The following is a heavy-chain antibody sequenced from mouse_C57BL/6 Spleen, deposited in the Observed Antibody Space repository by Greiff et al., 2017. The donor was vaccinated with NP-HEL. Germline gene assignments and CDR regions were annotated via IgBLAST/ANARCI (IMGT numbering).Heavy chain of an antibody. Sequence: QVQLQQSGAELVKPGASVKISCKASGYAFSSYWMNWVKQRPGKGLEWIGQIYPGDGDTNYNGKFKGKATLTADKSSSTAYMQLSSLTSEDSAVYFCAREGRLGRLFDYWGQGTTLTVSS. CDR2: IYPGDGDT. CDR1: GYAFSSYW. V-gene: IGHV1-80*01. J-gene: IGHJ2*01. CDR3: AREGRLGRLFDY. D-gene: IGHD4-1*01.